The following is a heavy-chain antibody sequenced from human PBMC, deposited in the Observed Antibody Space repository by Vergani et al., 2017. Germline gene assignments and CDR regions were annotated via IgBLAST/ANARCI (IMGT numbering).Heavy chain of an antibody. J-gene: IGHJ6*03. CDR1: GGSISSGGYY. V-gene: IGHV4-31*11. D-gene: IGHD4-17*01. CDR3: ARVWAVNYYYYYMDV. Sequence: QVQLQESGPGLVKPSQTLSLTCAVSGGSISSGGYYWSWIRQHPGKGLEWIGYIYYSGSTYYNPSLKSRVTISVDTSKNQFSLKLSSVTAADTAVYYCARVWAVNYYYYYMDVWGKGTTVTVSS. CDR2: IYYSGST.